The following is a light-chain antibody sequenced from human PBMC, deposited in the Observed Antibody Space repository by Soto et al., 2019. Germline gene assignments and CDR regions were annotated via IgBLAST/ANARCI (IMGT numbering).Light chain of an antibody. CDR1: SSDVGGYNY. V-gene: IGLV2-11*01. J-gene: IGLJ1*01. CDR3: CSYAGSSTYV. CDR2: DVS. Sequence: QSVLTQPRSVSGSPGQSFTISCTGTSSDVGGYNYVSWYQQHPGKAPKLMIYDVSKRPSGVPDRFSGSKSGNTASLTISGLQAEDEADYYCCSYAGSSTYVFGTGTKLTVL.